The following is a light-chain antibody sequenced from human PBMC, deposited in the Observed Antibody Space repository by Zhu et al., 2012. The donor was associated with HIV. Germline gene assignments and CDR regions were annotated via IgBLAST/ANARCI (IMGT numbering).Light chain of an antibody. J-gene: IGKJ5*01. V-gene: IGKV1-NL1*01. Sequence: DIQMTQSPSSLSASVGDRVTTTCRASDGIANSLAWWQQKPGKAPKLLVYAAHRLEDGVPSRFSGRGSGTDYTLTISGLQPEDFATYYCHQYYSLVLTFGQGTRLENK. CDR3: HQYYSLVLT. CDR1: DGIANS. CDR2: AAH.